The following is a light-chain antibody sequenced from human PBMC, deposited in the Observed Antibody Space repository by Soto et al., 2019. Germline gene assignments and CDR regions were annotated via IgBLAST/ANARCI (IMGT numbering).Light chain of an antibody. V-gene: IGKV3-20*01. Sequence: EIVLTQSPGTLSLSPGERATLSCRASQSVSGSYLAWYQQKPGQAPRLLIYGSSSRATGIPDRFSGSGSGTDFTLTISRLEPEDLAVYYCQQYGSSALTFGQGTKVEIK. J-gene: IGKJ1*01. CDR2: GSS. CDR3: QQYGSSALT. CDR1: QSVSGSY.